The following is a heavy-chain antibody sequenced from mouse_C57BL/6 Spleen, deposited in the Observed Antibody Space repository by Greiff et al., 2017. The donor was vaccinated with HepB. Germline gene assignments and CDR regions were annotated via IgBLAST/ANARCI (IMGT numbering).Heavy chain of an antibody. CDR1: GYTFTTYP. D-gene: IGHD2-3*01. V-gene: IGHV1-47*01. CDR3: ARRLYDGYSYYFDY. J-gene: IGHJ2*01. Sequence: VQLQESGAELVKPGASVKMSCKASGYTFTTYPIEWMKQNHGKSLEWIGNFHPYNDDTKYNEKFKGKATLTVEKSSSTVYLELSRLTSDDSAVYYCARRLYDGYSYYFDYWGQGTTRTVSS. CDR2: FHPYNDDT.